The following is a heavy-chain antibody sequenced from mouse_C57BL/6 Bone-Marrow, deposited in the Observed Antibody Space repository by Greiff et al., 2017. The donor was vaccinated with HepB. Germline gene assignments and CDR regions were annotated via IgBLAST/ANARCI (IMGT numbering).Heavy chain of an antibody. V-gene: IGHV3-6*01. D-gene: IGHD1-1*01. Sequence: EVQLQESGPGLVKPSQSLSLTCSVTGYSITSGYYWNWIRQFPGNKLEWMGYISYDGSNNYNPSLKNRISITRDTSKNQFYLKLNSVTTEDTATYYCAKNPSYYDGSLYWYFDVWGTGTTVTVSS. CDR1: GYSITSGYY. J-gene: IGHJ1*03. CDR2: ISYDGSN. CDR3: AKNPSYYDGSLYWYFDV.